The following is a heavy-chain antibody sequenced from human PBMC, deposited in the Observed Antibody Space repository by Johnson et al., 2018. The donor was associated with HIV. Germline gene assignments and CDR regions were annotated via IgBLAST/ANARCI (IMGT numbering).Heavy chain of an antibody. Sequence: VQLVESGGGLVKPGGSLRLSCAASGFTFSNAWMSWVRQAPGKGLEWVGRIKSKTDGGTTDYAAPVKGRFTISRDDSKNTLYLQMNSLKTEDTAVYYWTTDLASDAFDSWGQGTMVTVSS. V-gene: IGHV3-15*01. J-gene: IGHJ3*02. CDR2: IKSKTDGGTT. CDR3: TTDLASDAFDS. CDR1: GFTFSNAW.